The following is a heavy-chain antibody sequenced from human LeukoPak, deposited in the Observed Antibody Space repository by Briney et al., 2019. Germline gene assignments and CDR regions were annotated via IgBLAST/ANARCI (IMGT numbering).Heavy chain of an antibody. CDR2: FDPEDGET. V-gene: IGHV1-24*01. D-gene: IGHD1-26*01. J-gene: IGHJ4*02. Sequence: ASVKVSCKVSGYALTELSMHWVRQAPGKGLEWMGGFDPEDGETIYAQKFQGRVTMTEDTSTDTAYMELSSLRSEDTAVYYCATKNIVGATFYFDYWGQGTLVTVSS. CDR3: ATKNIVGATFYFDY. CDR1: GYALTELS.